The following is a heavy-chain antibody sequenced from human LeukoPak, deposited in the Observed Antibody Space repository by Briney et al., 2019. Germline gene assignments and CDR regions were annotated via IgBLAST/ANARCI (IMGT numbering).Heavy chain of an antibody. CDR2: INPSGGST. CDR1: GYTFTSYY. V-gene: IGHV1-46*01. Sequence: ASVKVSCKASGYTFTSYYMHWVRQAPGQGLEWMGIINPSGGSTSYAQKFQGRVTMTRDTSTSTVYMELSSLRSDDTAVYYCARGVGYYCSTTSCSSYYYSYMGVWGKGTTVTISS. CDR3: ARGVGYYCSTTSCSSYYYSYMGV. J-gene: IGHJ6*03. D-gene: IGHD2-2*01.